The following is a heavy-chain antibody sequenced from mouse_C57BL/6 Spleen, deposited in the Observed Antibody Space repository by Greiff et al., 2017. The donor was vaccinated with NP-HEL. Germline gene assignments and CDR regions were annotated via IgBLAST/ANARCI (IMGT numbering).Heavy chain of an antibody. CDR2: ISSGSSTI. V-gene: IGHV5-17*01. Sequence: DVHLVESGGGLVKPGGSLKLSCAASGFTFSDYGMHWVRQAPEKGLEWVAYISSGSSTIYYADTVKGRFTISRDNAKNTLFLQMTSLRSEDTAMYYCARGTVSYYFDYWGQGTTLTVSS. CDR3: ARGTVSYYFDY. D-gene: IGHD1-2*01. CDR1: GFTFSDYG. J-gene: IGHJ2*01.